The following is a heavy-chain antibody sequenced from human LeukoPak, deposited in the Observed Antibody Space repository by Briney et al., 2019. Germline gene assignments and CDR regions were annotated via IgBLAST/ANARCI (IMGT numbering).Heavy chain of an antibody. Sequence: GRSLRLSCAASGFTFSSYAMHWVRQAPGKGLEWVAVIPYDGSNKYYADSVKGRFTISRDNSKNTLYLQMNSLRAEDTAVYYCAREVYSGYHFDYWGQGTLVTVSS. CDR2: IPYDGSNK. V-gene: IGHV3-30*04. CDR3: AREVYSGYHFDY. J-gene: IGHJ4*02. D-gene: IGHD5-12*01. CDR1: GFTFSSYA.